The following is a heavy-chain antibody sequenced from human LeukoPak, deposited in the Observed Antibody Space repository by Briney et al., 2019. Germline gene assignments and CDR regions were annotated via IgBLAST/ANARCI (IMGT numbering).Heavy chain of an antibody. CDR3: ARLLGDYYYYGMDV. V-gene: IGHV4-59*08. CDR2: IYYSGST. D-gene: IGHD1-26*01. Sequence: PSETLSLTCTVSGGSISSYYWSWIRQSPGKGLEWIRYIYYSGSTNYNPSLKSRVTISVDTSKNQFSLKLSSVTAADTAVYYCARLLGDYYYYGMDVWGQGTTVTVSS. J-gene: IGHJ6*02. CDR1: GGSISSYY.